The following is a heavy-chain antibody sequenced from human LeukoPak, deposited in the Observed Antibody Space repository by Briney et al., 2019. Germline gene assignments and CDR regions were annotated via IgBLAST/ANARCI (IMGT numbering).Heavy chain of an antibody. CDR1: GYSISSGYY. D-gene: IGHD1-26*01. CDR2: IYHSGNA. CDR3: ARDSGSYGFDY. Sequence: PSETLSLTCAVSGYSISSGYYWGWIRPPPGKGREWIGNIYHSGNAYYNPSLKSRVTISVDTSKNQFSLRLSSVTAADTAVYYCARDSGSYGFDYWGQGTLVTVSS. J-gene: IGHJ4*02. V-gene: IGHV4-38-2*01.